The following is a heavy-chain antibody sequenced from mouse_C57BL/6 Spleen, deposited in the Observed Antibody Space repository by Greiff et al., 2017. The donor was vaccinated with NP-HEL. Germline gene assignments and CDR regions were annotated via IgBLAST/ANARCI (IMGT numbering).Heavy chain of an antibody. CDR2: IHPSDSDT. V-gene: IGHV1-74*01. J-gene: IGHJ2*01. D-gene: IGHD2-1*01. CDR3: AIQGIYYGNYNYFDY. Sequence: QVQLKQPGAELVKPGASVKVSCKASGYTFTSYWMHWVKQRPGQGLEWIGRIHPSDSDTNYNQKFKGKATLTVDKSSSTAYMQLSSLTSEDSAVYYCAIQGIYYGNYNYFDYWGQGTTLTVSS. CDR1: GYTFTSYW.